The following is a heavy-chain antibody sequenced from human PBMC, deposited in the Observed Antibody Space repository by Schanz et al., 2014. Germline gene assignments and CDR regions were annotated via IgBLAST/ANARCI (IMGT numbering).Heavy chain of an antibody. D-gene: IGHD3-9*01. CDR3: ARDAADFYDILTEEDY. V-gene: IGHV1-18*01. CDR2: ISAYNGNT. CDR1: EYSFTSYS. J-gene: IGHJ4*02. Sequence: QVQVVQSGAELKKPGASVKVSCKASEYSFTSYSMHWVRQAPGQGLEWMGWISAYNGNTKYPQKLQGRVTMTTDTSTSTAYMELRSLRSDDTAVYYCARDAADFYDILTEEDYWGQGTLVTVSS.